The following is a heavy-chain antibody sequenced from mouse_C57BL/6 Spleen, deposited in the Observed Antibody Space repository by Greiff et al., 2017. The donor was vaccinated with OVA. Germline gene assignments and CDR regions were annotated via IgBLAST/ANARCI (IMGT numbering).Heavy chain of an antibody. Sequence: QVQLQQSGPELVKPGASVKISCKASGYAFSSSWMNWVKQRPGKGLEWIGRIYPGDGDTNYNGKFKGKATLTAYKSSSTAYMQLSSLTSEDSAVYFCARRDYYVSYYFDYWGQGTTLTVSS. CDR2: IYPGDGDT. J-gene: IGHJ2*01. CDR1: GYAFSSSW. D-gene: IGHD1-1*01. CDR3: ARRDYYVSYYFDY. V-gene: IGHV1-82*01.